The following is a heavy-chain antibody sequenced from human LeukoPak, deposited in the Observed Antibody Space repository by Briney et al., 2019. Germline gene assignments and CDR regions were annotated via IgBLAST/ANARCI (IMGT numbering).Heavy chain of an antibody. CDR1: EFTFRTYS. Sequence: GGSLRLSCAASEFTFRTYSMNWVRQAPGKGLEWVSYISSGSSTIYYADSVKGRFTISRDNAKNSLYLQMNSLRAEDTAVYYCARCAYYDFWSGTTEYYYYYYMDVWGKGTTVTVSS. V-gene: IGHV3-48*04. CDR3: ARCAYYDFWSGTTEYYYYYYMDV. J-gene: IGHJ6*03. D-gene: IGHD3-3*01. CDR2: ISSGSSTI.